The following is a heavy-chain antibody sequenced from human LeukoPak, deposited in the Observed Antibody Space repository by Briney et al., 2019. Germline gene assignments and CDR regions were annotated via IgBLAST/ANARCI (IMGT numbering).Heavy chain of an antibody. Sequence: PGGSLRLSCAASGFTFSDSWMTWVRQVSGKGLEWVGRIKSEIDGETTEYAAPVEGRFTISRDDSKTTVYLQMSGLRTEDTALYYCTTDSGSFDVWGRGTMVTVSS. D-gene: IGHD3-10*01. CDR1: GFTFSDSW. CDR3: TTDSGSFDV. J-gene: IGHJ3*01. V-gene: IGHV3-15*01. CDR2: IKSEIDGETT.